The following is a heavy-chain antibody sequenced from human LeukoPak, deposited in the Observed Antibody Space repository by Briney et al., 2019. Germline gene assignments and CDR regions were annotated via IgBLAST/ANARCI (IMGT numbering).Heavy chain of an antibody. CDR1: GFTFSSYA. Sequence: PGGSLRLSCAASGFTFSSYAMSWGRQAPGKGLEWVSAISGGGGSTYYADSVKGRFTISRDNSKNTLYLQMNRLRAEDTAVYSCTKDFTQYYYDSSGYPWYFDLWGRGTLVTVSS. CDR3: TKDFTQYYYDSSGYPWYFDL. D-gene: IGHD3-22*01. J-gene: IGHJ2*01. V-gene: IGHV3-23*01. CDR2: ISGGGGST.